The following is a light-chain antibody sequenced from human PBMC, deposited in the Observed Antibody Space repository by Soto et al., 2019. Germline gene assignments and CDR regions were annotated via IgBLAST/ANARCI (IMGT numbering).Light chain of an antibody. CDR1: QSVLYNSNNKNY. J-gene: IGKJ2*01. CDR3: QQYYSAPT. Sequence: DIVMTQSPDSLAVSLGERATINCKSSQSVLYNSNNKNYLAWYQEKPGQPPKLLIYWASTRESGVPDRFSGSGSGKDFTLTISSLQAEDVAVYFCQQYYSAPTFGQGTKLEIK. V-gene: IGKV4-1*01. CDR2: WAS.